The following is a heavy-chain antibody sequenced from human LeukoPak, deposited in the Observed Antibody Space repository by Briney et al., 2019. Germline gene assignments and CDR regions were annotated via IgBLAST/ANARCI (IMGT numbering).Heavy chain of an antibody. V-gene: IGHV3-7*01. CDR2: INQDGSER. D-gene: IGHD6-19*01. CDR1: GFSFRNYW. CDR3: AREGGYQVVWLFEDN. Sequence: GLSLRLSCVASGFSFRNYWMTWVRQVPGKGLAWMANINQDGSERYYVGSVKGRFTISRDNTKNSVFLQMNSLRAEDTSVYYCAREGGYQVVWLFEDNWGQGTLVTVSS. J-gene: IGHJ4*02.